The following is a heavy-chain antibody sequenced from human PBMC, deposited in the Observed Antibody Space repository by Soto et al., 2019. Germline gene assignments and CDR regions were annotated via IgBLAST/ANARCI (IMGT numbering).Heavy chain of an antibody. Sequence: GGSLRLSCSASGFTFSSYAMHWVRQAPGKGLEYVSAISSNGGSTYYADSVKGRFTISRDNSKNTLYLQMSSLRAEDTAVYYCVKSRDEYSSSSGGGYFDDWGHLTLFTACS. J-gene: IGHJ4*01. CDR2: ISSNGGST. V-gene: IGHV3-64D*06. CDR3: VKSRDEYSSSSGGGYFDD. D-gene: IGHD6-6*01. CDR1: GFTFSSYA.